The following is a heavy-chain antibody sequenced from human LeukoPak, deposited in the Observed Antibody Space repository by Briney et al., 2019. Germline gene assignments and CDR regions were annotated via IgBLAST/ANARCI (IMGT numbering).Heavy chain of an antibody. CDR3: ARVSGWYAWFDP. CDR1: GYTFTGYY. J-gene: IGHJ5*02. D-gene: IGHD6-19*01. CDR2: INPNSGGT. V-gene: IGHV1-2*02. Sequence: ASVKVSCKASGYTFTGYYMHWVRQAPGQGLEWMGWINPNSGGTNYAQKFQGRVTMTRDTSISTAYMELSRLRSDDTAVYYCARVSGWYAWFDPWGQGTLVTVSS.